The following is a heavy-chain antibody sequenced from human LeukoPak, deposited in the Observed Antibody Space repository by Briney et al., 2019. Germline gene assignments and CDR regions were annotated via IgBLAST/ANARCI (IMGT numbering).Heavy chain of an antibody. J-gene: IGHJ4*02. V-gene: IGHV1-69*11. CDR3: ARQRLPVAGTPRFDY. D-gene: IGHD6-19*01. Sequence: SVEVSCKASGGTFSSYAISWVRQAPGQGLEWMGRIIPILGTANCAQKFQGRVTITTDESTSTAYMELSSLRSEDTAVYYCARQRLPVAGTPRFDYWGQGTLVTVSS. CDR2: IIPILGTA. CDR1: GGTFSSYA.